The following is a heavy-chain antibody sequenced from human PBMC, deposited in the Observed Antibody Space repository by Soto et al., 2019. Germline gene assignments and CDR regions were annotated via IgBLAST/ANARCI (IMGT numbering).Heavy chain of an antibody. J-gene: IGHJ6*02. D-gene: IGHD2-15*01. Sequence: EVQLVESGGGLVQPGGSLRLSCAASGFTFSSYSMNWVCQAPGKGLEWVSYISSSSSTIYYADSVKGRFTISRDNAKNSLYLQMNSLREEDTAVYYCASWVGGAPGYYYYYGMDVWGQGTTVTVSS. V-gene: IGHV3-48*02. CDR1: GFTFSSYS. CDR2: ISSSSSTI. CDR3: ASWVGGAPGYYYYYGMDV.